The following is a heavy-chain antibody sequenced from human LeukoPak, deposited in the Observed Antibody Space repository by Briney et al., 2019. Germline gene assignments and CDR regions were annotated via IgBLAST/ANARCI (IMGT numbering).Heavy chain of an antibody. V-gene: IGHV3-30*02. Sequence: GGSLRLSCAASGFTFSSYGMHWVRQAPGKGLEWVAFIRYDGSNKYYADSVKGRFTISRDNSKNTLYLQMNSLRAEDTAVYYCASAYYYDSSGYSNPPGYFQHWGQGTLVTVSS. CDR2: IRYDGSNK. J-gene: IGHJ1*01. D-gene: IGHD3-22*01. CDR3: ASAYYYDSSGYSNPPGYFQH. CDR1: GFTFSSYG.